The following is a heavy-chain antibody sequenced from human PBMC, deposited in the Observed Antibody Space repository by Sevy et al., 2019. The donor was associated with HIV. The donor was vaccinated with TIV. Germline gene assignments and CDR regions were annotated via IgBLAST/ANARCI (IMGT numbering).Heavy chain of an antibody. CDR2: FDPEDDER. CDR3: ATTKDYYDSSGSPFDY. D-gene: IGHD3-22*01. J-gene: IGHJ4*02. V-gene: IGHV1-24*01. CDR1: GKTLTQLA. Sequence: ASVKVSCKVSGKTLTQLAMHWVRQAPGKGLEWMGTFDPEDDERIYAQKFQGRVTMTEDRSKDTAYMELRILRSDDTAVYYCATTKDYYDSSGSPFDYWGQGTLVTVS.